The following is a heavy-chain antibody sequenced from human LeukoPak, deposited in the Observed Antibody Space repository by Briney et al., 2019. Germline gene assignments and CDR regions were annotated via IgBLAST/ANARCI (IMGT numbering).Heavy chain of an antibody. Sequence: SETLSLTCAVYGGSFSGYYWSWIRQPPGKGLEWIGEINHSGSTNYNPSLKSRVTISVDTSKNQFSLKLSSVTAADTAVYYCARGRSIAAAAPYWYFGLWGRGTLVTVSS. V-gene: IGHV4-34*01. CDR2: INHSGST. CDR3: ARGRSIAAAAPYWYFGL. D-gene: IGHD6-13*01. J-gene: IGHJ2*01. CDR1: GGSFSGYY.